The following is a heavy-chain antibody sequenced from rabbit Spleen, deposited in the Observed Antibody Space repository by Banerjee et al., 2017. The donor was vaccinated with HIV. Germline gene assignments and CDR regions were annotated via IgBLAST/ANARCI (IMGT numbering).Heavy chain of an antibody. J-gene: IGHJ4*01. Sequence: QSLEESGGDLVKPGASLTLTCTASGFDLSSYYYMCWVRQAPGKGLEWIGCINTGSGGTYYASWARGRFTISKTSSTTVTLQMTSLTAADTATYFCARDLTDVIGWNFGWWGQGTLVTVS. CDR2: INTGSGGT. CDR1: GFDLSSYYY. V-gene: IGHV1S40*01. D-gene: IGHD1-1*01. CDR3: ARDLTDVIGWNFGW.